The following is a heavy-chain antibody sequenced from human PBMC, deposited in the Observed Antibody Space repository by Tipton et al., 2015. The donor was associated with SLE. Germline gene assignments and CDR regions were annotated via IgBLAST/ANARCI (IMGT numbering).Heavy chain of an antibody. CDR3: AREEYGSSASCLYYYYGIDD. Sequence: TLSLTCTVSGGSISSYHWSWIRQPAGKGLEWNGRIYTSGSTNYNPSLKRRVTMSVDTSKNQISLKLSSVTAADTAVYYCAREEYGSSASCLYYYYGIDDWGQGTTVAVSS. CDR1: GGSISSYH. V-gene: IGHV4-4*07. CDR2: IYTSGST. D-gene: IGHD2-2*01. J-gene: IGHJ6*02.